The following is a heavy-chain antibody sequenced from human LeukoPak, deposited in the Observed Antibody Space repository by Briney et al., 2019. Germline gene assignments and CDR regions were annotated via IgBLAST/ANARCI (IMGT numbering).Heavy chain of an antibody. Sequence: PSETLSLTCAVYGGSLSGYYWSWIRQPPGKGLEWIGEINHSGSTNYNPSLKSRVTISVDTSKNQFSLKLSSVTAADTAVYYCARVSRYSSSSLNFDYWGQGTLVTVSS. D-gene: IGHD6-6*01. V-gene: IGHV4-34*01. J-gene: IGHJ4*02. CDR3: ARVSRYSSSSLNFDY. CDR2: INHSGST. CDR1: GGSLSGYY.